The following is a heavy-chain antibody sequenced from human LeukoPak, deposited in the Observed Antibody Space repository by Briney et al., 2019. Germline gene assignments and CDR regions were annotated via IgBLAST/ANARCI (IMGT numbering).Heavy chain of an antibody. CDR1: GFTFSTYG. J-gene: IGHJ4*02. CDR2: IQRDGSYE. V-gene: IGHV3-30*02. Sequence: GGSLRLSCAASGFTFSTYGMDWVRRAPGQGLEWVAFIQRDGSYEYSADSVKGRFTISRDNSKNTVYLEMNSLRAEDTAVYYCAKDQGTTGSYDYWGQGTLVTVSS. CDR3: AKDQGTTGSYDY. D-gene: IGHD3-9*01.